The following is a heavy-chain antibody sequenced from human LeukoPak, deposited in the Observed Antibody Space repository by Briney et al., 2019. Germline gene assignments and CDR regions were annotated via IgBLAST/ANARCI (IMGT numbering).Heavy chain of an antibody. V-gene: IGHV3-30*02. Sequence: PGGSVRLSCAASGFTFSSYGMHWVRQAPGKGLDWVAFIRYDGSEKDYGDSVKGRFTISRDNSKNTVYLEMNSLRAEDTAVYYCAKDLTYDTTGFDYWGQGTLVTVSS. CDR1: GFTFSSYG. D-gene: IGHD3-22*01. CDR3: AKDLTYDTTGFDY. CDR2: IRYDGSEK. J-gene: IGHJ4*02.